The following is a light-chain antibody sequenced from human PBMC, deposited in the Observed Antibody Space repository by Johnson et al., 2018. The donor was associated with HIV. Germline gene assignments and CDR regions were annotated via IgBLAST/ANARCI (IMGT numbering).Light chain of an antibody. Sequence: QSVLTQSPSVSAAPGQKVTISCSGSSSNIGNNYVSWYQQLPGTAPKLLIYDNNTRPSGIPDRFSGSKSGPSATLDITRLTPGDEADYYCATWDNSLSAGRNVFGTGTKVTVL. CDR2: DNN. J-gene: IGLJ1*01. V-gene: IGLV1-51*01. CDR1: SSNIGNNY. CDR3: ATWDNSLSAGRNV.